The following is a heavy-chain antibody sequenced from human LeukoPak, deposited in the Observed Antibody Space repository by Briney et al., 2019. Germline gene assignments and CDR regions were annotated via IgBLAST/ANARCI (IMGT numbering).Heavy chain of an antibody. D-gene: IGHD1-26*01. V-gene: IGHV4-59*01. CDR3: AREGKYSGSSYYYYYMDV. CDR2: IYYSGST. CDR1: GGSISSYY. J-gene: IGHJ6*03. Sequence: SETLSLTCTVSGGSISSYYWSWIRQPPGKGLEWIGYIYYSGSTNYNPSLKSRVTISVDTSKNQFSLKLSSVTAADTAVYYCAREGKYSGSSYYYYYMDVWGKGTTVTVSS.